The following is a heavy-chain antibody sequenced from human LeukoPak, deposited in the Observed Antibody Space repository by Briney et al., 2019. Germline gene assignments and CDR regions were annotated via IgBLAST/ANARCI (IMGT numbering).Heavy chain of an antibody. V-gene: IGHV1-2*02. J-gene: IGHJ4*02. CDR3: AGGGWGSSSSWPVDY. D-gene: IGHD6-13*01. CDR2: INPNSGGT. Sequence: ASVKVSCKASGYTFTGYYMHWVRQAPGQGLEWMGWINPNSGGTNYAQKFQGRVTMTRDTSISTAYMELSRLRSDDTAVYYCAGGGWGSSSSWPVDYWGQGTLVTVSS. CDR1: GYTFTGYY.